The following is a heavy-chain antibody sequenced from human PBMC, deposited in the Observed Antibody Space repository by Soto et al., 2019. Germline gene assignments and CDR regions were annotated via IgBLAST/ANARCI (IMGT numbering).Heavy chain of an antibody. CDR3: ARGGLRAAIHLPAYYYYGMDV. J-gene: IGHJ6*02. Sequence: QVQLVESGGGVVQPGRSLRLSCAASGFTFSSYGMHWVRQAPGKGLEWVAVIWYDGSNKYYADSVKGRFTISRDNSKNTLYLQMNSLRAEDTAVYYCARGGLRAAIHLPAYYYYGMDVWGQGTTVTVSS. CDR2: IWYDGSNK. V-gene: IGHV3-33*01. D-gene: IGHD5-12*01. CDR1: GFTFSSYG.